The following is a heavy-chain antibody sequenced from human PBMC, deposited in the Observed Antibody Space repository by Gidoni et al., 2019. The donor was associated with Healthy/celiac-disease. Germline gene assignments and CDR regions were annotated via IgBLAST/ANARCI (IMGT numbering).Heavy chain of an antibody. Sequence: QVQLVESGGGVVQPGRSLRLSCAASGFPFSSYGMHWVRQAPGKGLEWVAVISYDGSNKYYADSVKGRFTISRDNSKNTLYLQMNSLRAEDTAVYYCAKGNYYDSSGYYSYWGQGTLVTVSS. J-gene: IGHJ4*02. D-gene: IGHD3-22*01. CDR2: ISYDGSNK. V-gene: IGHV3-30*18. CDR1: GFPFSSYG. CDR3: AKGNYYDSSGYYSY.